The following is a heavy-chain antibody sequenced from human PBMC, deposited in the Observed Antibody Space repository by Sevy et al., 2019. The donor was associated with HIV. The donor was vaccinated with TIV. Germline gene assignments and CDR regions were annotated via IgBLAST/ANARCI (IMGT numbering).Heavy chain of an antibody. J-gene: IGHJ6*02. Sequence: ASVKVSCKASGYTFTGYYMHWVRQAPGQGLEWMGWINPNSGGTTYAQTFQGRVTMSRDTSISTAYMELSRLTSDDTAVYYCARVGENCSGGSCYSYGMDVWGQGTTVTVSS. V-gene: IGHV1-2*02. CDR2: INPNSGGT. D-gene: IGHD2-15*01. CDR1: GYTFTGYY. CDR3: ARVGENCSGGSCYSYGMDV.